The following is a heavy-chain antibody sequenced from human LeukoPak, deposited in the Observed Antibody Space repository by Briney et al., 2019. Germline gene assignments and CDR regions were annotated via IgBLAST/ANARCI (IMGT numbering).Heavy chain of an antibody. V-gene: IGHV3-23*01. Sequence: GGSLRLSCAASGFTFSSYAMSWVRQAPGKGLEWVSAISGSGGSTYYADSVKGRFTISRDNSKNTLYLQMNSLRAEDTAVYYCAKGPSAVVPAATDFDYWGQGTLVTVSS. CDR2: ISGSGGST. J-gene: IGHJ4*02. CDR1: GFTFSSYA. CDR3: AKGPSAVVPAATDFDY. D-gene: IGHD2-2*01.